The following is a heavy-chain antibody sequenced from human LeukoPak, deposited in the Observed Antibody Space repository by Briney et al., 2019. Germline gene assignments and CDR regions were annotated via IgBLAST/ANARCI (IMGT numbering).Heavy chain of an antibody. Sequence: PSETLSLTCTVSGGSISSSSYYWGWIRQPPGKGLEWIGSIHYSESTYYNPSLKSRVTMSVDTSKSQFSLKLSSVTAADTAVYYCARRRSGGYYNFDYWGQGTLVTVSS. D-gene: IGHD1-26*01. CDR1: GGSISSSSYY. V-gene: IGHV4-39*01. CDR2: IHYSEST. J-gene: IGHJ4*02. CDR3: ARRRSGGYYNFDY.